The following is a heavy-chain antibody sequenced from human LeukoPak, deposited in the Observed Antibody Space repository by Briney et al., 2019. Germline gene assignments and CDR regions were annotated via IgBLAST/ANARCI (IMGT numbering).Heavy chain of an antibody. V-gene: IGHV4-59*01. CDR1: GGSISSYY. CDR3: ARADSSGWCEDY. J-gene: IGHJ4*02. D-gene: IGHD6-19*01. Sequence: SETLSLTCTVSGGSISSYYWSWIRQPPGKGLEWIGYIYYSGSTNYNPSLKSRVTISVDTSKNQFSLKLSSVTAADTAVYYCARADSSGWCEDYWGQGTLVTVSS. CDR2: IYYSGST.